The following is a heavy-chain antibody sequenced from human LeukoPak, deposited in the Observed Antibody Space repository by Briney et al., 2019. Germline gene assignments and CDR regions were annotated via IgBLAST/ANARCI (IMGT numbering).Heavy chain of an antibody. J-gene: IGHJ3*02. D-gene: IGHD3-9*01. CDR2: IYYSGST. CDR3: ARYGPVFYDILTGYLDAFDI. CDR1: GGSISSGGYY. Sequence: SETLSLTCTVSGGSISSGGYYWSWIRQHPGKGLEWIGYIYYSGSTYYNPSPKSRVTMSVDTSKNQFSLKLSSVTAADTAVYYCARYGPVFYDILTGYLDAFDIWGQGTMVTVSS. V-gene: IGHV4-31*03.